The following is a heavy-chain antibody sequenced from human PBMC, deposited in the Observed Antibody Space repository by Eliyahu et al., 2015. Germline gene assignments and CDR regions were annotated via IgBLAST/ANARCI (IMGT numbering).Heavy chain of an antibody. J-gene: IGHJ4*02. CDR3: ARADNYGSGTYYDY. CDR1: XXSINSYY. V-gene: IGHV4-59*01. D-gene: IGHD3-10*01. Sequence: QVRLQESGPGLVKPSETLSLTXTXSXXSINSYYWTWIRXPPGKGLEWIGYIYYIGTTNYNPSLKSRVTISVDTSKNQFSLKLTSVTAADTAVYYCARADNYGSGTYYDYWGQGTLVTVSS. CDR2: IYYIGTT.